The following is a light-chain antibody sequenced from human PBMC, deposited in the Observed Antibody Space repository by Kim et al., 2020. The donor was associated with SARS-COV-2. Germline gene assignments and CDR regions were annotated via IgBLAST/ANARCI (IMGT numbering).Light chain of an antibody. CDR1: QSISSY. CDR3: QQSYNTPLT. V-gene: IGKV1-39*01. Sequence: DTQMTQSPSSLSASVGDRVTITCRASQSISSYLNWYQQKPGKAPKFLIYATSSLQSGVPSRFSGSGSGTDFTLTISSLQPEDFATYYCQQSYNTPLTFGGGTKVDIK. CDR2: ATS. J-gene: IGKJ4*01.